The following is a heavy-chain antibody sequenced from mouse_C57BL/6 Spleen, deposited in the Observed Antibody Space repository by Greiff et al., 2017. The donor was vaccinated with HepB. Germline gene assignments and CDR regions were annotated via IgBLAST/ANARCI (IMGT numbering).Heavy chain of an antibody. V-gene: IGHV1-42*01. J-gene: IGHJ1*03. CDR3: ARRRITTVVESWYFDV. D-gene: IGHD1-1*01. Sequence: EVQLQESGPELVKPGASVKISCKASGYSFTGYYMNWVKQSPEKSLEWIGEINPSTGGTTYNQKFKAKATLTVDKSSSTAYMQLKSLTSEDSAVYYCARRRITTVVESWYFDVWGTGTTVTVSS. CDR1: GYSFTGYY. CDR2: INPSTGGT.